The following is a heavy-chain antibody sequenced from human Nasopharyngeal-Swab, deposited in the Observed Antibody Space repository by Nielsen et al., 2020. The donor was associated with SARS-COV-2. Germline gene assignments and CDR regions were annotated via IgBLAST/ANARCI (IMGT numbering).Heavy chain of an antibody. CDR2: IRSKGNNYAT. CDR1: GFTFSDSA. CDR3: TRCGGGCYSGRDY. V-gene: IGHV3-73*01. D-gene: IGHD2-15*01. Sequence: GESLKISCAASGFTFSDSAIHWVRQASGEGLEWVARIRSKGNNYATAYSASVKGRFIIFRDDPTNTAYQQMNSLKTEDTAMYYCTRCGGGCYSGRDYWGQGTLVTVSS. J-gene: IGHJ4*02.